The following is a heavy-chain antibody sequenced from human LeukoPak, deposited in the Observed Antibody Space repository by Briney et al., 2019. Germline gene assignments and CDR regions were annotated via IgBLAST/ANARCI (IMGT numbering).Heavy chain of an antibody. V-gene: IGHV3-7*01. J-gene: IGHJ4*02. CDR2: IKQDGSEK. CDR1: GFTFSSYW. D-gene: IGHD3-10*01. Sequence: GGSLRLSCAASGFTFSSYWMSWVRQAPGKGLEWVANIKQDGSEKYYVDSVKGRFTISRDNAKNSLYLQMNSLRAEDSAVYYCARERGSKCFDYWGQGTLVTVSS. CDR3: ARERGSKCFDY.